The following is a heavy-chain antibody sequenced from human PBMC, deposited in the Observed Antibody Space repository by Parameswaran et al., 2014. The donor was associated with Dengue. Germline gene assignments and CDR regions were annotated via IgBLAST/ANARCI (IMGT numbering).Heavy chain of an antibody. CDR2: ISSSSSTI. Sequence: WIRQPPGKGLEWVSYISSSSSTIYYADSVKGRFTISRDNAKNSLYLQMNSLRAEDTAVYYCAREKFYYDSSGYYLNWGRGTLVTVSS. CDR3: AREKFYYDSSGYYLN. J-gene: IGHJ4*02. V-gene: IGHV3-48*04. D-gene: IGHD3-22*01.